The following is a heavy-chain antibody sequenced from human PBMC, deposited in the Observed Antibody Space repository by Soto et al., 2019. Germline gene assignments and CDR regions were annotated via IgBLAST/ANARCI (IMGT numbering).Heavy chain of an antibody. V-gene: IGHV3-53*02. Sequence: EVQLVETGGGLIQPGGSLRLSCAASGFTVSSNYMSWVRQAPGKGLEWVSVISGSGGSTYYADSVKGRFTISRDNSKNTLYLQMNSLRAEDTAVYYCAKDLRGYSYGYDYWGQGTLVTVSS. CDR3: AKDLRGYSYGYDY. CDR1: GFTVSSNY. D-gene: IGHD5-18*01. CDR2: ISGSGGST. J-gene: IGHJ4*02.